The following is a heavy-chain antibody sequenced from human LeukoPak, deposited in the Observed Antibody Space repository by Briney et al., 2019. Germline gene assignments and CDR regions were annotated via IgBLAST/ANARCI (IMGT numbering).Heavy chain of an antibody. V-gene: IGHV4-39*07. D-gene: IGHD2-21*02. J-gene: IGHJ4*02. CDR3: ARDQAYCGGDCYFDF. Sequence: SETLSLTCTVSGGSISSSSYYWGWIRQPPGEGLEWIGSIYHRGSADYNPSLKSRVTISVDTSKNQFSLKLKSVTAADTAVYYCARDQAYCGGDCYFDFWGQGTLVTVST. CDR1: GGSISSSSYY. CDR2: IYHRGSA.